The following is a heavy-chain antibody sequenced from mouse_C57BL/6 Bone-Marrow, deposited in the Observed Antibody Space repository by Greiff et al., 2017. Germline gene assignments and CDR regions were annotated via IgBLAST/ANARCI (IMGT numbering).Heavy chain of an antibody. Sequence: VQLQQSGAELVRPGASVKLSCKASGYTFTSYGIRWVKQRPGQGLEWIGVIYPRSGSTYYNEKFKGKATLTADKSSSTAYMELRSLTSEDSAVCLLAREGRGYWGQGTTLTVSS. V-gene: IGHV1-81*01. CDR1: GYTFTSYG. CDR3: AREGRGY. CDR2: IYPRSGST. J-gene: IGHJ2*01.